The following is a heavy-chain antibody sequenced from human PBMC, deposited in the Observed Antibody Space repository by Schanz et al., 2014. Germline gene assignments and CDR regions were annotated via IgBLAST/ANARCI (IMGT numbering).Heavy chain of an antibody. D-gene: IGHD3-16*01. Sequence: VQLVESGGGVVQPGRSLRLSCAASGFTFTTHSMTWVRQAPGKGLEWVSGISGSGGSTYYADSVKGRFTISRDNSKTTLSLQRNSLRAEDTAVYYCAKGLYYDNTGGGFDYWGQGTLVTVSS. J-gene: IGHJ4*02. CDR3: AKGLYYDNTGGGFDY. CDR2: ISGSGGST. CDR1: GFTFTTHS. V-gene: IGHV3-23*04.